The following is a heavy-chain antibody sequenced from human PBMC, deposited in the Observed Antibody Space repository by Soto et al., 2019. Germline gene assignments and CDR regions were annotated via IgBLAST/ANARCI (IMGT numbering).Heavy chain of an antibody. D-gene: IGHD1-26*01. CDR3: ARLWSEREPNFDY. V-gene: IGHV3-73*02. CDR2: IRSKANSYAT. CDR1: GYTFSDSA. J-gene: IGHJ4*02. Sequence: EVQLVESGGGLVQPGGSLKLSCAASGYTFSDSAMHWVRQASGKGLEWVGRIRSKANSYATVYAASMKGRFTISRDDSNNTAYLQMNSLTTEDTAVHYCARLWSEREPNFDYWGQGTLVSVSS.